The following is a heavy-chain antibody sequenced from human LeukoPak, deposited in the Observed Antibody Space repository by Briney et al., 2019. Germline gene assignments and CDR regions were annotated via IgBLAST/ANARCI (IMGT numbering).Heavy chain of an antibody. CDR1: GFTFSRSD. V-gene: IGHV3-13*04. Sequence: GGSLRLSCAASGFTFSRSDMHWVRQATGKGLEWVSAIGTAGDTYYPDSVKGRFTISRENARNSLYLQMTSLRAGDTAVYYCVRVGGSSGWYSFDSWGQGTLVTVSS. D-gene: IGHD6-19*01. CDR2: IGTAGDT. J-gene: IGHJ4*02. CDR3: VRVGGSSGWYSFDS.